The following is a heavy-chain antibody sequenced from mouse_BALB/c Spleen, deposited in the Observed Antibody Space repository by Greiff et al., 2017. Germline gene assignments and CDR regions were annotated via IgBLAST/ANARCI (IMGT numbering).Heavy chain of an antibody. CDR1: GYSITSGYY. J-gene: IGHJ3*01. V-gene: IGHV3-6*02. Sequence: ESGPGLVKPSQSLSLTCSVTGYSITSGYYWNWIRQFPGNKLEWMGYISYDGSNNYNPSLKNRISITRDTSKNQFFLKLNSVTTEDTATYYCARYDGYFWFAYWGQGTLVTVSA. D-gene: IGHD2-3*01. CDR2: ISYDGSN. CDR3: ARYDGYFWFAY.